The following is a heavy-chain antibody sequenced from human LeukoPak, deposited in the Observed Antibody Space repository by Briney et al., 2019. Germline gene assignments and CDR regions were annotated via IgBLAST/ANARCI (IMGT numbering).Heavy chain of an antibody. Sequence: GGSLRLSCAVSGFIFSDYWMNWVRQAPGKGLEWVASINQNGGEKSYVDSVKGRFTISRDNTKNSVYLQMGSLRAEDTAVYYCARDGTAPGLYFDSWGQGTLVTVSS. CDR2: INQNGGEK. CDR3: ARDGTAPGLYFDS. CDR1: GFIFSDYW. D-gene: IGHD6-13*01. J-gene: IGHJ4*01. V-gene: IGHV3-7*01.